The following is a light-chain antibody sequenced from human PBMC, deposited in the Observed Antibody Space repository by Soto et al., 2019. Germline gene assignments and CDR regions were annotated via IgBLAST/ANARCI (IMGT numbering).Light chain of an antibody. V-gene: IGLV1-47*01. J-gene: IGLJ2*01. CDR3: TVWDDSLRGRL. CDR1: SSNIESNF. CDR2: RNN. Sequence: QSVLTQPPSASGTPGQRVTISCSGSSSNIESNFVYWYQQFPGTAPRLLIYRNNQRPSGVPDRFSGSKSGTSASLAISALRSEDEADYYCTVWDDSLRGRLFGRGTKLTVL.